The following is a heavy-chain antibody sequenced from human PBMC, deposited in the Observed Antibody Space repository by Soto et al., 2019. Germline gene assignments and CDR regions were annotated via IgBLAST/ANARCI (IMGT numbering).Heavy chain of an antibody. CDR3: ASGSDYNKLGY. CDR2: FYHTGTT. V-gene: IGHV4-59*02. J-gene: IGHJ4*02. CDR1: GGSVSSPW. D-gene: IGHD5-12*01. Sequence: QVQLQESGPGLVKPSETLSLTCTVSGGSVSSPWWSWIRQSPGKGLEWIGYFYHTGTTNYNPSLTGRVTMSVDTSKTHLSLKMRSVTAADTAVYYCASGSDYNKLGYWGQGTLVTVSS.